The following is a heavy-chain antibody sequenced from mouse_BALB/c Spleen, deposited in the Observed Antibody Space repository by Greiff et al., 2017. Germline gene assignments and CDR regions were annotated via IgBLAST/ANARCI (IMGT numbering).Heavy chain of an antibody. V-gene: IGHV1S130*01. J-gene: IGHJ1*01. CDR2: IHPNSGNT. CDR1: GYTFTSSW. CDR3: ARRYYGSSRWYFDV. D-gene: IGHD1-1*01. Sequence: QVQLKESGSVLVRPGASVKLSCKASGYTFTSSWMHWAKQRPGQGLEWIGEIHPNSGNTNYNEKFKGKATLTVDTSSSTAYVDLSSLTSEDSAVYYCARRYYGSSRWYFDVWGAGTTVTVSS.